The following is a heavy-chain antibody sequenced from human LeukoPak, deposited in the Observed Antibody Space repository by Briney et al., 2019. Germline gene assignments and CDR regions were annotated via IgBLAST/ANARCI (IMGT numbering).Heavy chain of an antibody. J-gene: IGHJ5*02. D-gene: IGHD3-10*01. CDR3: ARGRGGSGSYHNWFDP. CDR1: GYTFTTYD. CDR2: INPNSGNT. Sequence: GASVKVSCKASGYTFTTYDINWVRQATGQGLQWMGWINPNSGNTGYAQTFQGRITITRNTSISTVYMEVSSLRSEDTAVYYCARGRGGSGSYHNWFDPWGQGTLVTVSS. V-gene: IGHV1-8*03.